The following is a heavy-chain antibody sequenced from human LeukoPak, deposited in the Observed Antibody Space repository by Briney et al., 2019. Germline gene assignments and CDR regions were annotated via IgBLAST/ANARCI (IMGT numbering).Heavy chain of an antibody. CDR2: FDPEDSET. CDR1: GYTLTELS. D-gene: IGHD4-17*01. Sequence: ASVKVSCKVSGYTLTELSMHWVRQAPGKGLEWMGGFDPEDSETIYAQKFQGRVTMTEDTSTDTAYMELSSLRSEDTAVYYCATKGADGDWFDPWGQGTLVTVSS. CDR3: ATKGADGDWFDP. J-gene: IGHJ5*02. V-gene: IGHV1-24*01.